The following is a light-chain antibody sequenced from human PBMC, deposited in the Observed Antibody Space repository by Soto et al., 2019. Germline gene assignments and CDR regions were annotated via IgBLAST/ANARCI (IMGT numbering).Light chain of an antibody. CDR3: QQYGTSPPLA. CDR1: QSVSNNF. J-gene: IGKJ4*01. CDR2: GAS. Sequence: IVLMQSPGTLSLSPVERATLACRASQSVSNNFLAWYQQKPGQAPRLLIDGASSRATGTPDKFSGSGSGTDFTLTISRLEPEDFAVYYCQQYGTSPPLAFRGGTKVEIK. V-gene: IGKV3-20*01.